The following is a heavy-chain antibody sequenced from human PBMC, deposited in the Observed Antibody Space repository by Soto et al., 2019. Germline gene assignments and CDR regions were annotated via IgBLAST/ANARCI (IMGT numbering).Heavy chain of an antibody. Sequence: SETLSLTCTVSGDSVSGGFYFWSWIRQPPGKGLEWIGFIYSSGSTNYNPSLKSRVSMSIDTSNNQVSLKLSSVTAADTAVYYCAQPMGNYWPYGGRGPRAPVSS. CDR3: AQPMGNYWPY. V-gene: IGHV4-61*01. CDR2: IYSSGST. J-gene: IGHJ4*02. D-gene: IGHD1-7*01. CDR1: GDSVSGGFYF.